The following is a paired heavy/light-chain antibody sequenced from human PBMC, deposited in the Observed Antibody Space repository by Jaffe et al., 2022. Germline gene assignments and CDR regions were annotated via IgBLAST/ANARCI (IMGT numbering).Heavy chain of an antibody. V-gene: IGHV3-30*02. CDR1: GFIFSSYA. CDR3: AKGLLSSDYNRYNWLDP. J-gene: IGHJ5*02. D-gene: IGHD4-17*01. CDR2: IRYDGSTT. Sequence: QVQLVESGGGVVQPGGSLRLSCAASGFIFSSYAMNWVRQAPGKGLEWVAFIRYDGSTTYYADSVRGRFTISRDNSKTTLFLQMNSLRAEDTAVYYCAKGLLSSDYNRYNWLDPWGQGTLVTVSS.
Light chain of an antibody. CDR1: KLGDKY. V-gene: IGLV3-1*01. CDR2: QNT. Sequence: SYELTQPASVSVSPGQTASITCSGDKLGDKYVCWYQQKPGQSPVLVIYQNTKRPSGIPERFSGSNSGNTATLTISGTQAMDEADYYCQAWDSSTYYVFATGTKVTVL. CDR3: QAWDSSTYYV. J-gene: IGLJ1*01.